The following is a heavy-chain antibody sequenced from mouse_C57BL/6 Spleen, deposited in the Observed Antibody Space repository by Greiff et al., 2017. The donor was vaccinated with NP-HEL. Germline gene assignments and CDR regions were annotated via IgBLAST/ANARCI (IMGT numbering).Heavy chain of an antibody. V-gene: IGHV1-76*01. Sequence: VKLMESGAELVRPGASVKLSCKASGYTFTDYYINWVKQRPGQGLEWIARIYPGSGNTYYNEKFKGKATLTAEKSSSTAYMQLSSLTSEDSAVYFCARDYYGSSGGYWYFDVWGTGTTVTVSS. D-gene: IGHD1-1*01. CDR1: GYTFTDYY. CDR2: IYPGSGNT. J-gene: IGHJ1*03. CDR3: ARDYYGSSGGYWYFDV.